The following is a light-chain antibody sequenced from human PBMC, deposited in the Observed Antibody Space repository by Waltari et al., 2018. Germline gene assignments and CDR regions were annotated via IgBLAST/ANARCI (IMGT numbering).Light chain of an antibody. CDR1: SSDIGAYKY. V-gene: IGLV2-8*01. J-gene: IGLJ2*01. Sequence: QSALTQPPSASGSPGQTVIISCTGTSSDIGAYKYVSWYQQIPGRAPALIIYEVDRRPSGVPDRFAGSKSGNTASLTVSGLQTEDGGDYYCSSYAGSNKLIFGGVTKLTVL. CDR3: SSYAGSNKLI. CDR2: EVD.